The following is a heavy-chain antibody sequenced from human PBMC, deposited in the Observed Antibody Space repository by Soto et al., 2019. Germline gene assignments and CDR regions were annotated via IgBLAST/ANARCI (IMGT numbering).Heavy chain of an antibody. CDR2: INADNGNT. CDR3: ARDRRWELLRYYFDY. V-gene: IGHV1-18*04. CDR1: GYTFTSYG. Sequence: QVQLVQSGAEVKKPGASVKVSCKASGYTFTSYGIRWVRQAPGQGLEWMGWINADNGNTNYAQKLQGRVTMTTDTSTSTAYMELRSLRSDDTALYYGARDRRWELLRYYFDYWGQGTLVTVSS. D-gene: IGHD1-26*01. J-gene: IGHJ4*02.